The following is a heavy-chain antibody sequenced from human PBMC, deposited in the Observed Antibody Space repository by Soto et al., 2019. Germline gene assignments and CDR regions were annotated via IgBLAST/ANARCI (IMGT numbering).Heavy chain of an antibody. J-gene: IGHJ5*02. V-gene: IGHV5-10-1*01. CDR3: ARHGFYGDYASNYFDP. CDR1: GYSFAGYW. Sequence: PGESLKISCKGSGYSFAGYWITWVRQKPGKGLEWMGRIDPSDSQTYYSPSFRGHVTISATKSITTVSLQWSSLTASDTAIYYCARHGFYGDYASNYFDPWGQGTLVTVSS. D-gene: IGHD4-17*01. CDR2: IDPSDSQT.